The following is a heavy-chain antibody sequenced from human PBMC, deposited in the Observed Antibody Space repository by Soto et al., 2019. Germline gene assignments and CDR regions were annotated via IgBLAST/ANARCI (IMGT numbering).Heavy chain of an antibody. D-gene: IGHD3-10*01. CDR1: GGSISSGGYS. J-gene: IGHJ6*02. Sequence: PSETLSLTCAVSGGSISSGGYSWSWIRQPPGKGLEWIGYIYHSGSTYYNPSLKSRVTISVDRSKNQFSLKLSSVTAADTAVYYCARSGAEESPTYYYYGMDVWGQGTTVTVSS. V-gene: IGHV4-30-2*01. CDR2: IYHSGST. CDR3: ARSGAEESPTYYYYGMDV.